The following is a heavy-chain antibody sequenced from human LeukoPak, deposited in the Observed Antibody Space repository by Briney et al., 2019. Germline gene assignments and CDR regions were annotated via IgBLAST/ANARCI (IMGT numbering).Heavy chain of an antibody. J-gene: IGHJ4*02. CDR3: ARPQSPYNWNDDPRAPFGY. V-gene: IGHV3-48*01. D-gene: IGHD1-20*01. CDR1: GFTFSSYS. Sequence: GGSLRLSCAASGFTFSSYSMNWVRQAPGKGLEWVLYISSSSSTIYYADSVKGRFTISRDNSKNTLYLQMNSLRAEDTAVYYCARPQSPYNWNDDPRAPFGYWGQGTLVTVSS. CDR2: ISSSSSTI.